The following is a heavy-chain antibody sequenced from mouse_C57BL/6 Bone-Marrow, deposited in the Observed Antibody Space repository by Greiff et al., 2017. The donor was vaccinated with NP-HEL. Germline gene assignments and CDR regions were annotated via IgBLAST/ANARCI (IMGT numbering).Heavy chain of an antibody. D-gene: IGHD1-1*01. CDR2: IRDGGSYT. CDR1: GFTFSSYA. CDR3: EREVTTVVAPRL. V-gene: IGHV5-4*01. J-gene: IGHJ3*01. Sequence: DVMLEASGGGLVKPGGSLKLSCAASGFTFSSYAMSWVRQTPEKRLAWVANIRDGGSYTYYPDNVKGRFTISRDNAKNNLYLQMSQLKCEDTARYDCEREVTTVVAPRLGGQGTLVTVSA.